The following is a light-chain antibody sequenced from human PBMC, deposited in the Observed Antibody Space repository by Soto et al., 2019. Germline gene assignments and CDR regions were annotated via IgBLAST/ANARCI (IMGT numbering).Light chain of an antibody. CDR3: QQRSNWPIN. J-gene: IGKJ5*01. Sequence: EIVLTHSPATLSLSPGERATLSCRASQTITTYLAWYQQKPGQPPRLLIYGASNRATGIPARFSGSGSGTDFTLTISNLEPEDFAVYYCQQRSNWPINFGQGTRLEIK. CDR2: GAS. V-gene: IGKV3-11*01. CDR1: QTITTY.